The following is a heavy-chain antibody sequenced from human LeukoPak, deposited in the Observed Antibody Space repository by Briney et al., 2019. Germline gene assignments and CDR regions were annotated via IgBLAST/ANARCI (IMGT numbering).Heavy chain of an antibody. Sequence: ASVKVSCKASGYTFTSYDINWLRQAPGQGPEWMGSMNPNSGNTDYAQKFQGRVTMTRNTSISTAYMELSSLRSEDTAVYYCARGRQLNDSSGHYLYWGQGTLVTVSS. V-gene: IGHV1-8*01. J-gene: IGHJ4*02. D-gene: IGHD3-22*01. CDR1: GYTFTSYD. CDR3: ARGRQLNDSSGHYLY. CDR2: MNPNSGNT.